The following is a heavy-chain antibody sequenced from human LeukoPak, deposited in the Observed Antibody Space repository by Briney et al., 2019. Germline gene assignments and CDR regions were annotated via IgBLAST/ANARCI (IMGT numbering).Heavy chain of an antibody. D-gene: IGHD2-21*02. CDR3: AKYCGSDCFELGHDAFDI. CDR1: GFTFSSYA. CDR2: ISGSGGST. V-gene: IGHV3-23*01. J-gene: IGHJ3*02. Sequence: GGSLRLSCAASGFTFSSYAMSWVRQAPGKGLEWFSAISGSGGSTNYAEYVKGRFTISRDNSKNTLYMQMNSLRAEDTAVYYCAKYCGSDCFELGHDAFDIWGQGTMVTVSS.